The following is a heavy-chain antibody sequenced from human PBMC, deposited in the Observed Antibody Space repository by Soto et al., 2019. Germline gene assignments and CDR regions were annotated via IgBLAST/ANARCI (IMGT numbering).Heavy chain of an antibody. CDR1: GGSISSSNW. J-gene: IGHJ6*02. Sequence: QVQLQESGPGLVKPSGTLSLTCAVSGGSISSSNWWSWVRQPPGKGLEWIGEIYHSGSTNYNPSLKSRVTISADKSKNQFSLKLSSVTAADTAVYYCARIAVADQYYYYGMDVWGQGTTVTVSS. D-gene: IGHD6-19*01. CDR3: ARIAVADQYYYYGMDV. CDR2: IYHSGST. V-gene: IGHV4-4*02.